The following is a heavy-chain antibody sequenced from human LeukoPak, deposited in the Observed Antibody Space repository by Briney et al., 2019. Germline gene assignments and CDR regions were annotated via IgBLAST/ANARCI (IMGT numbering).Heavy chain of an antibody. CDR1: GGSISSSSYY. CDR2: IYYSGST. V-gene: IGHV4-39*07. CDR3: ARDRVVRDFWSGYYMGVYLDY. J-gene: IGHJ4*02. D-gene: IGHD3-3*01. Sequence: SETLSLTCTVSGGSISSSSYYWGWIRQPPGKGLEWIGSIYYSGSTYYNPSLKSRVTLSVDTSKNQFSLKLSSVTAADTAVYYCARDRVVRDFWSGYYMGVYLDYWGQGTLVTVSS.